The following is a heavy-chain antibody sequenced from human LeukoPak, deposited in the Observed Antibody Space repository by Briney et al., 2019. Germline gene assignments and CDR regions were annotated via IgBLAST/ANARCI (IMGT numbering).Heavy chain of an antibody. V-gene: IGHV4-31*03. Sequence: PSETLSLTCTVSGGSISSGGYYWSWIRQHPGKGLEWIGYIYYSGSTYYNPSLKSRVTISVDTSKNQFSLKLSSVTAADTAVYYCARAIDISSGLDYWGQGTLVTVSS. CDR2: IYYSGST. CDR1: GGSISSGGYY. J-gene: IGHJ4*02. D-gene: IGHD3-22*01. CDR3: ARAIDISSGLDY.